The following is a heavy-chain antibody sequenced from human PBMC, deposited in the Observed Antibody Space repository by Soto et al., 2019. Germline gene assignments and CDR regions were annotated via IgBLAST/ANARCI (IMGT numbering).Heavy chain of an antibody. D-gene: IGHD6-19*01. Sequence: EVQLLESGGGLVQPGGSLRLSCAASGFTFSSYAMSWVRQAPGKGLEWVSAISGSGGSTYYADSVKGRFTISRDNSKNTMYLQMNSLRAEDTAVYYCAKDPFVWGRIAVAGIVPGGGMDVWRQGTTVTVSS. J-gene: IGHJ6*02. V-gene: IGHV3-23*01. CDR1: GFTFSSYA. CDR3: AKDPFVWGRIAVAGIVPGGGMDV. CDR2: ISGSGGST.